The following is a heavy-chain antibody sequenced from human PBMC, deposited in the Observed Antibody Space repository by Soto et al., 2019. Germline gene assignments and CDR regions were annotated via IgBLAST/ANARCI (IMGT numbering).Heavy chain of an antibody. CDR3: ARGVTIFGVVPYYYGMDV. CDR2: ISSSGSTI. Sequence: PGGSLRLSCAASGFNFSDYYMSWIRQAPGKGLEWVSYISSSGSTIYYADSVKGRFTISRDNAKNSLYLQMNSLRAEDTAVYYCARGVTIFGVVPYYYGMDVWGQGTTVTVSS. V-gene: IGHV3-11*01. J-gene: IGHJ6*02. CDR1: GFNFSDYY. D-gene: IGHD3-3*01.